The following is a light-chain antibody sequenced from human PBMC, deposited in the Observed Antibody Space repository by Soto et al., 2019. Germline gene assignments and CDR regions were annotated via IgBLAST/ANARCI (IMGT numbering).Light chain of an antibody. CDR3: CSYTDSRTHI. Sequence: QSALTQPASVSGSPGQSITISCTGTSSDIGDSNFVSWYQQHPGKAPKLIIFEVSYRPSGISNRFSASKSGDTASLTISGLQADDEADYYCCSYTDSRTHIFGSGTKVTVL. CDR2: EVS. V-gene: IGLV2-14*01. J-gene: IGLJ1*01. CDR1: SSDIGDSNF.